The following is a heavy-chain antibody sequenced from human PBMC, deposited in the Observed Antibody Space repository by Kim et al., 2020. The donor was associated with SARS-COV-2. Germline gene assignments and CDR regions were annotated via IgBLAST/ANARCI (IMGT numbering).Heavy chain of an antibody. D-gene: IGHD3-22*01. CDR3: ARDGDYYDSSGYYYGSAFDI. J-gene: IGHJ3*02. CDR2: ISSSSSYI. CDR1: GFTFSSYS. V-gene: IGHV3-21*01. Sequence: GGSLRLSCAASGFTFSSYSMNWVRQAPGKGLEWVSSISSSSSYIYYADSVKGRFTISRDNAKNSLYLQMNSLRAEDTAVYYCARDGDYYDSSGYYYGSAFDIWGQGTMVTVSS.